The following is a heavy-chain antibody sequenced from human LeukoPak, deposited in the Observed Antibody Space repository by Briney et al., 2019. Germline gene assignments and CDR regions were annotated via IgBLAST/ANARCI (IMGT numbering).Heavy chain of an antibody. CDR3: AELGITMIGGV. CDR1: GFTFSTYW. V-gene: IGHV3-48*01. J-gene: IGHJ6*04. CDR2: ISESGSAI. D-gene: IGHD3-10*02. Sequence: GGSLRLSCAASGFTFSTYWMSWVRQAPGKGLEWVSYISESGSAIYYADSVKGRFTISRDNSKNTLYLQMNSLRAEDTAVYYCAELGITMIGGVWGKGTTVTISS.